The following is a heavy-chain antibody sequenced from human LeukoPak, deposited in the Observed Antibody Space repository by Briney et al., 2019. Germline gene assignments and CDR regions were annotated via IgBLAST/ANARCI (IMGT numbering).Heavy chain of an antibody. J-gene: IGHJ5*02. CDR1: GYTFTNYG. CDR3: ARTVSGYSWGVWFDP. CDR2: ISAYDGNT. V-gene: IGHV1-18*01. D-gene: IGHD3-22*01. Sequence: ASVRVSCKASGYTFTNYGIIWVRQAPGHGLEWMGWISAYDGNTQYAQKLQGRVTMTTDTSTSTAYMELRSLRSDDTAVYYCARTVSGYSWGVWFDPWGQGTLVTVSS.